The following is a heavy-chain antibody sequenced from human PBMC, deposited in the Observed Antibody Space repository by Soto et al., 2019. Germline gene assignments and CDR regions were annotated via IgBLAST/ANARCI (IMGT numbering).Heavy chain of an antibody. CDR3: ARDDGGDGYPSY. V-gene: IGHV1-69*05. Sequence: SAKVSCKASGGTFSSYAISCVRQAPGQGLEWMGGIIPIFGTANYAQKFQGRVTMTRDTSISTAYMGLSRLRSDDTAVYYCARDDGGDGYPSYWGQGTLVTVSS. CDR1: GGTFSSYA. D-gene: IGHD5-12*01. J-gene: IGHJ4*02. CDR2: IIPIFGTA.